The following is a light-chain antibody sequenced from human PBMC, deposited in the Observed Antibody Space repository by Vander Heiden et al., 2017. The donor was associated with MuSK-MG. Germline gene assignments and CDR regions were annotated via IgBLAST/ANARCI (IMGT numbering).Light chain of an antibody. J-gene: IGKJ1*01. CDR2: GAS. Sequence: ELVLTQSPGTLSLSPGERATLSCRANQSVDSNYLAWYQQKPGQAPRLLIYGASSRATGIPDRFTLTVSRLEPEDFAVYYCHQYGSPPLTFGQGTKVDI. V-gene: IGKV3-20*01. CDR3: HQYGSPPLT. CDR1: QSVDSNY.